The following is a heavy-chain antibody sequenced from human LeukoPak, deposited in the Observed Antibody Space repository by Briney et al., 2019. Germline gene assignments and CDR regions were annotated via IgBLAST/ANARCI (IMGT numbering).Heavy chain of an antibody. V-gene: IGHV5-51*01. D-gene: IGHD3-10*01. CDR2: IYPGDSDT. CDR1: GYSFNSYW. CDR3: ARRPPGVRGPNYSYGMDV. Sequence: GESLKISCKGSGYSFNSYWIAWVRQLPGKGLEWMGIIYPGDSDTRYSPSLQGQVTISADKSITTAYLQWSSLKASDTAIYYCARRPPGVRGPNYSYGMDVWGQRTTVTVSS. J-gene: IGHJ6*02.